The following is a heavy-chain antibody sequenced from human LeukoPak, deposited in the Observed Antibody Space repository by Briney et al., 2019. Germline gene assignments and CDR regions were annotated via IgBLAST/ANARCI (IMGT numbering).Heavy chain of an antibody. D-gene: IGHD2-21*01. CDR2: IYENGGTT. CDR3: AKDFRIGYSAHFDY. J-gene: IGHJ4*02. Sequence: PGGSLRLSCAASGFTFRSHAMSWVRQAPEKGLEFVSGIYENGGTTYYADSEKGRFSISRDNSKNTLYLQMDSLRGEDTAVYYCAKDFRIGYSAHFDYWGQGALVTVSS. CDR1: GFTFRSHA. V-gene: IGHV3-23*01.